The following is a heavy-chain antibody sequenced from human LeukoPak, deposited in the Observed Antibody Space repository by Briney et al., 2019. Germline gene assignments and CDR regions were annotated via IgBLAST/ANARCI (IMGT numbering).Heavy chain of an antibody. D-gene: IGHD2-15*01. CDR1: GFTFGDYA. Sequence: GGSLRLSCTASGFTFGDYAMSWFRQAPGKGLEWVGFIRSKAYGGTTEYAASVKGRFTISRDDSKSIAYLQMNSLKTEDTAVYYCTRAPGYCSGGSCYFDYWGQGTLVTVSS. J-gene: IGHJ4*02. CDR3: TRAPGYCSGGSCYFDY. CDR2: IRSKAYGGTT. V-gene: IGHV3-49*03.